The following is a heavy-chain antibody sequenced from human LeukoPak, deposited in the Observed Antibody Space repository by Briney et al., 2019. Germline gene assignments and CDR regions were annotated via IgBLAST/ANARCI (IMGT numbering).Heavy chain of an antibody. CDR3: ARDPTY. J-gene: IGHJ4*02. Sequence: SETLSLTYTVSGDSINSYYWTWIRQAPGKGLEWIGYIYYTGSTNYSPSLKSRVSISIDPSKNQFSLKLTSVTAADTAVYYCARDPTYWGQGILVTVSS. V-gene: IGHV4-59*01. CDR1: GDSINSYY. CDR2: IYYTGST.